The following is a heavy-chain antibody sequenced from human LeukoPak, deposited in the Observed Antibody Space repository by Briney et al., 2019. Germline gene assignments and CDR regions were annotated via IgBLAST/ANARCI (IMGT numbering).Heavy chain of an antibody. CDR1: GFTVSGNY. CDR3: ARGVCSAGSCYPYYFDY. J-gene: IGHJ4*02. CDR2: IYSGGYT. V-gene: IGHV3-53*01. D-gene: IGHD2-15*01. Sequence: GGSLRLSCAASGFTVSGNYMSGVRQAPGKGLEWVSVIYSGGYTYYADSVKGRFTISRDNSKNTLYPQMNSLRAEDTAVYYCARGVCSAGSCYPYYFDYWGQGTLVTVSS.